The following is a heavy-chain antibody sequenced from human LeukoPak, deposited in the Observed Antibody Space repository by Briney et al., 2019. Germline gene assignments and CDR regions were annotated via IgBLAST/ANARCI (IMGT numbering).Heavy chain of an antibody. D-gene: IGHD3/OR15-3a*01. CDR1: GFTFRSYS. J-gene: IGHJ6*02. Sequence: GGSLRLSCAASGFTFRSYSMNWVRQAPGKGLECVAVISHDGSRKYYADSVKGRFTISRDDSKNTLYLQMNGLRAEDTAVYYGLIFKQKTAYDMEVWGQGTTVTVSS. V-gene: IGHV3-30*03. CDR2: ISHDGSRK. CDR3: LIFKQKTAYDMEV.